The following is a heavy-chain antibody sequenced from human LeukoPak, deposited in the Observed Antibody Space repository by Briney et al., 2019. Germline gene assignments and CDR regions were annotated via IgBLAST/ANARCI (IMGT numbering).Heavy chain of an antibody. D-gene: IGHD3-9*01. J-gene: IGHJ4*02. CDR3: ASFDILTGYNPDY. CDR1: GFTVSSNY. V-gene: IGHV3-66*01. Sequence: GGSLRLSCAASGFTVSSNYMSWVRQAPGKGLEWVSVIYSGGSTYYADSVKGRFTISRDNSKNTLYLQMNSLRAEDTAVYYCASFDILTGYNPDYWGQGTLVTVSS. CDR2: IYSGGST.